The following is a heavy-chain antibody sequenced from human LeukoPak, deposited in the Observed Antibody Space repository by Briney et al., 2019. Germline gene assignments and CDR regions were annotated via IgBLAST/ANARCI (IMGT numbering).Heavy chain of an antibody. V-gene: IGHV1-69*13. CDR3: ARVLDYYDSSGYYYAGAFDI. CDR2: ISPIFGTA. Sequence: SVKVSCKASGGTFSSYAISWVRQAPGQGLEWVGGISPIFGTANYAQKFQGRVTITADESTSTAYMELSSLRSEDTAVYYCARVLDYYDSSGYYYAGAFDIWGQGTMVTVSS. J-gene: IGHJ3*02. CDR1: GGTFSSYA. D-gene: IGHD3-22*01.